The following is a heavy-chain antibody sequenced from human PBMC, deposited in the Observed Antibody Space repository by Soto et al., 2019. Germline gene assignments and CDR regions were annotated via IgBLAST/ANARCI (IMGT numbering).Heavy chain of an antibody. CDR3: ARYSSAWGL. Sequence: LRLSCAASGFTFSTYLMSWVRQAPGKGLEWVANIKYDGSETYYVDSVKGRFTISRDNAKNSLYLQMNSLRGEDTAVYYCARYSSAWGLWGQGTLVTVSS. D-gene: IGHD6-19*01. CDR2: IKYDGSET. CDR1: GFTFSTYL. J-gene: IGHJ4*02. V-gene: IGHV3-7*01.